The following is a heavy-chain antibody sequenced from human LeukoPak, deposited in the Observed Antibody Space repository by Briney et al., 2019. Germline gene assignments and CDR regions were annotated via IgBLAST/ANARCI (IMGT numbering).Heavy chain of an antibody. CDR2: IYPGDSDT. V-gene: IGHV5-51*01. J-gene: IGHJ5*02. D-gene: IGHD3-16*01. CDR3: ARQFGTRGPVFDP. Sequence: ASVKISCKGSGYSFTSYWIGWVRQMPGKGLEWMGIIYPGDSDTRYSPSFQGQVTISADKSISTAYLQWSSLKASDTAMYYCARQFGTRGPVFDPWGQGTLVTVSS. CDR1: GYSFTSYW.